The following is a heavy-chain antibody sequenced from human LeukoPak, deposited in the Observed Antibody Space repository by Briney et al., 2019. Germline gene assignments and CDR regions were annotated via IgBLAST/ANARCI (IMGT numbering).Heavy chain of an antibody. CDR2: ISSSWSTI. CDR3: ASLYGSGPNWFDP. V-gene: IGHV3-48*03. CDR1: GFTFSSYE. Sequence: GGSLRLSCAASGFTFSSYEMNWVRQAPGKGLEWVSYISSSWSTIYYADSLKGRFTISRDNAKNSLYLQMNSLRAEDMAVYYCASLYGSGPNWFDPWGQGTLVTVSS. D-gene: IGHD3-10*01. J-gene: IGHJ5*02.